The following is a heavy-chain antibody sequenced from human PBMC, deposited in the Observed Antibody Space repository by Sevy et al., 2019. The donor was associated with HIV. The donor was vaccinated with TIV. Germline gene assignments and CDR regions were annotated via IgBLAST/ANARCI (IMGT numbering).Heavy chain of an antibody. V-gene: IGHV3-23*01. Sequence: GGSLRLSCAASGFTFSSYAMSWVRQAPGKGLEWVSAISGSGGSTYYADSVKGRFTISRDNSKNTLYLQMNRLRAEDTAVYYCAKVPRLQWLVGGDYWGQGTLVTVSS. CDR2: ISGSGGST. D-gene: IGHD6-19*01. CDR3: AKVPRLQWLVGGDY. CDR1: GFTFSSYA. J-gene: IGHJ4*02.